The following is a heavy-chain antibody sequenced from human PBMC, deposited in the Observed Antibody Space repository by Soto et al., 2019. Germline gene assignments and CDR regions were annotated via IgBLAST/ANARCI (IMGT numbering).Heavy chain of an antibody. V-gene: IGHV3-21*06. D-gene: IGHD1-1*01. CDR3: ARVTGTLERYSDLDY. CDR1: GFIFSSYS. CDR2: ISPRSDYI. J-gene: IGHJ4*02. Sequence: EVQLVESGGGLVKPGGSLRLSCAASGFIFSSYSMNWVRQAPGKGLEWVSSISPRSDYIYFADSMRGRFTISRDNVQTSLYLHMNNLRAEDTAVFHCARVTGTLERYSDLDYWGQGTLVTVSS.